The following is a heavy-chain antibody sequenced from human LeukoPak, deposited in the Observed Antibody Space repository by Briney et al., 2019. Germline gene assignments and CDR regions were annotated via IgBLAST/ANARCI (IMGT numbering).Heavy chain of an antibody. CDR1: GYIFTSYF. D-gene: IGHD5-18*01. CDR3: ARALPHRRLMDTTMEQHWFDP. J-gene: IGHJ5*02. CDR2: INPSGGST. V-gene: IGHV1-46*01. Sequence: ASVKVSCKASGYIFTSYFMHWVRQAPGQGLEWMGLINPSGGSTRYAQKFQGRVTMTRDMSTSTVYMELSSLRSEDTAVYYCARALPHRRLMDTTMEQHWFDPWGQGTLVTVPS.